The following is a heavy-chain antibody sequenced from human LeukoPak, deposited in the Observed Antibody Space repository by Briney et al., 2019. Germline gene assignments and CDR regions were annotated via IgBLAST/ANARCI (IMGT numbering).Heavy chain of an antibody. J-gene: IGHJ4*02. CDR3: ARAVLTDYYDSSGYWNY. V-gene: IGHV1-46*01. D-gene: IGHD3-22*01. Sequence: GASVKVSCKASGYTFTSYYMHWVRQTPGQGLEWMGIISPSGSSTSHAQKFQGRVTMTRDTSTATVSMELSSLRSDDTAVYYCARAVLTDYYDSSGYWNYWGQGTLVTVSS. CDR1: GYTFTSYY. CDR2: ISPSGSST.